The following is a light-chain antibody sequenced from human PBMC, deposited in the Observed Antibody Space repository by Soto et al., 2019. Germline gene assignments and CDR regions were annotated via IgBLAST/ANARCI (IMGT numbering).Light chain of an antibody. J-gene: IGKJ1*01. CDR2: GAS. Sequence: EIVLTQSPGTLSLSPGERATLSCRASQSITINSVAWYQQKPGQAPSLLIYGASSRATGVPDRFSVSGSGTDFTLIINRLEPEDFAVYYCQQCGPSPWTFGQGTKVDIK. CDR1: QSITINS. V-gene: IGKV3-20*01. CDR3: QQCGPSPWT.